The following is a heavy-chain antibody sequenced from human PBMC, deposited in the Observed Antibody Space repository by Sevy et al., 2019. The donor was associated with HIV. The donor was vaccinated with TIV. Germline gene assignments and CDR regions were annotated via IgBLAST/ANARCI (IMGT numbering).Heavy chain of an antibody. CDR3: ATTKDYYDSSGYPFDY. Sequence: ASVKVSCKVSGYTLTELSMHWVRQAPGKGLEWMGSFDPEDGETIYAQNFQGRVTMTEDRSTGTAYMELSSLRSEDTAVYYCATTKDYYDSSGYPFDYWGQGTLVTVSS. CDR1: GYTLTELS. D-gene: IGHD3-22*01. CDR2: FDPEDGET. J-gene: IGHJ4*02. V-gene: IGHV1-24*01.